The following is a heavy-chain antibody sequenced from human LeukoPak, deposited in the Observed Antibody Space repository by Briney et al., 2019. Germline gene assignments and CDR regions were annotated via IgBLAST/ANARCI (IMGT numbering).Heavy chain of an antibody. CDR2: IKNDGKTT. J-gene: IGHJ4*02. CDR3: ATGYSYPSDY. Sequence: GGSLRLSCAVSGFNFSTNWMLWVRQVAGRGLEWVALIKNDGKTTTYADSVKGRCTISRDTAKNTLYLQMNSLRAEDTAVYYCATGYSYPSDYWGQGTLVTVSS. V-gene: IGHV3-74*01. D-gene: IGHD5-18*01. CDR1: GFNFSTNW.